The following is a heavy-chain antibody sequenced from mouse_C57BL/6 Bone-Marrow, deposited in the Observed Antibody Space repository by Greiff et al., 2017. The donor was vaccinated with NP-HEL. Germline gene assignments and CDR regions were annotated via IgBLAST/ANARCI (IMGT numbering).Heavy chain of an antibody. CDR2: IDPETGGT. J-gene: IGHJ1*03. CDR1: GYTFTDYE. V-gene: IGHV1-15*01. Sequence: VQLQQSGAELVRPGASVTLSCKASGYTFTDYEMHWVKQTPVHGLEWIGAIDPETGGTAYNQKFKGKAILTADKSSSPAYMELRSLTSEDSAVYYCTRWGITTVRWYFDVWGTGTTVTVPS. CDR3: TRWGITTVRWYFDV. D-gene: IGHD1-1*01.